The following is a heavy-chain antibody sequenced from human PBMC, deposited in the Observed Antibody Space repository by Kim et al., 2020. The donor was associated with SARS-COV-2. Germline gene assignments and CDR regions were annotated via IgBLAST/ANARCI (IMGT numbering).Heavy chain of an antibody. CDR3: ARHGLDYGDYDGFDY. D-gene: IGHD4-17*01. Sequence: GESLKISCKGSGYSFTSYWIGWVRQMPGKGLEWMGIIYPGDSDTRYSPSFQGQVTISADKSISTAYLQWSSLKASDTAMYYCARHGLDYGDYDGFDYWGQGTLVTVSS. J-gene: IGHJ4*02. CDR1: GYSFTSYW. CDR2: IYPGDSDT. V-gene: IGHV5-51*01.